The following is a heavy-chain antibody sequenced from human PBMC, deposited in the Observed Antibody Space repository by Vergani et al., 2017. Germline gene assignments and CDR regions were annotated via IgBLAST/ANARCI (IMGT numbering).Heavy chain of an antibody. D-gene: IGHD6-13*01. CDR1: GYTFTSYG. CDR2: ISAYNGNT. Sequence: QVQLVQSGAEVKKPGSSVKVSCKASGYTFTSYGVSWVRQAPGQGVEWRGWISAYNGNTNYAQKPKGSVTMTTDTYTSTAYMELRSLRSDDTAVYYCARDGYSSSWYGGRLNYFDYWGQGTLVTVSS. CDR3: ARDGYSSSWYGGRLNYFDY. V-gene: IGHV1-18*01. J-gene: IGHJ4*02.